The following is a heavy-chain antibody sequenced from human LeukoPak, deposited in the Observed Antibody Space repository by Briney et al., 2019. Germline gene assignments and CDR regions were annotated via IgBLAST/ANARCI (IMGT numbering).Heavy chain of an antibody. CDR1: GYTFNDYY. V-gene: IGHV1-2*02. Sequence: ASVKVSCKASGYTFNDYYMHWVRQAPGQGPEWMGWINPKSGDTNYAQKFQGRVTMTRDTSISTVYMELSRLRPDDTAIYYCARAGTPMVFDFWGQGTPVTVSS. D-gene: IGHD3-10*01. CDR3: ARAGTPMVFDF. CDR2: INPKSGDT. J-gene: IGHJ5*01.